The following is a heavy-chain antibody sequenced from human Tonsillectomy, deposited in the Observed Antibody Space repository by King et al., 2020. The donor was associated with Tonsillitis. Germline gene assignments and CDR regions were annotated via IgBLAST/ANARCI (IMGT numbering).Heavy chain of an antibody. CDR3: ARASAGCPWERYSSGCPTTDY. J-gene: IGHJ4*02. CDR1: GGSFSGYY. CDR2: INHSGST. D-gene: IGHD6-25*01. Sequence: VQLQQWGAGLLKPSETLSLTCAVYGGSFSGYYWSWIRQPPGKGLEWIGEINHSGSTNYNPSLKSRVTISVDTSKNQFSLKLSSVNAADTAVYYCARASAGCPWERYSSGCPTTDYWGQGTLVTVSS. V-gene: IGHV4-34*01.